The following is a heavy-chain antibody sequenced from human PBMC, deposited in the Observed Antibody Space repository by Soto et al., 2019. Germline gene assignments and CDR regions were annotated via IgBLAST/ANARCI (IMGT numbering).Heavy chain of an antibody. J-gene: IGHJ4*02. Sequence: ASVKVSCKASGYTFTSYGISWVRQAPGQGLEWMGWISAYNGNTNYAQKLQGRVTMTTDTSTSTAYMELRSLRSDDTAVYYCARSYCGGDCYAKDFDYCGQRTLVTVSS. V-gene: IGHV1-18*01. CDR1: GYTFTSYG. CDR3: ARSYCGGDCYAKDFDY. CDR2: ISAYNGNT. D-gene: IGHD2-21*02.